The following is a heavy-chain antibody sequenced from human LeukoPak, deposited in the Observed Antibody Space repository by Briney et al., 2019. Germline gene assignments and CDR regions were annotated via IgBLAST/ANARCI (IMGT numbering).Heavy chain of an antibody. V-gene: IGHV3-48*04. J-gene: IGHJ4*02. D-gene: IGHD1-26*01. CDR1: GFTFRFSG. CDR3: AKDAGTHFDH. CDR2: ISSSGTTI. Sequence: GGTLRLSCAASGFTFRFSGMNWVRQAPGKGLEWISYISSSGTTISYADSLKGRITISRDNAKNEVFLHMNSLRADDTAVYYCAKDAGTHFDHWGQGTLVTVSS.